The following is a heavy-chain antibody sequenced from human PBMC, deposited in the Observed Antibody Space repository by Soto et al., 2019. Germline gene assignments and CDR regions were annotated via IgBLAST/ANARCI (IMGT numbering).Heavy chain of an antibody. CDR1: GFTFSNYA. V-gene: IGHV3-23*01. CDR3: AKDLSSSWETFDY. J-gene: IGHJ4*02. CDR2: ISGSGGST. Sequence: EVQLLESGGGLVQPGGSLRLSCAASGFTFSNYAMSWVRQAPGKGLEWVSAISGSGGSTYYADSVKGRFTISRDNSKDTQYLQMTSLRDEDTAVYYCAKDLSSSWETFDYWGQGSLVTVSS. D-gene: IGHD6-6*01.